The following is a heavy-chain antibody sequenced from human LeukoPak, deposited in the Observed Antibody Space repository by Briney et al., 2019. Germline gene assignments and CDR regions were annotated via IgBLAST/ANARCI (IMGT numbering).Heavy chain of an antibody. Sequence: SQILSLTCTVSGGSISSGGYYWSWIRQHPGKGLEWIGYIYYSGSTYYNPSLKSRVTISVDTSKNQFSLKLSSVTAADTAVYYCARDLETLYYYDSSGYYRHDAFDIWGQGTMVTVSS. CDR1: GGSISSGGYY. J-gene: IGHJ3*02. V-gene: IGHV4-31*03. D-gene: IGHD3-22*01. CDR2: IYYSGST. CDR3: ARDLETLYYYDSSGYYRHDAFDI.